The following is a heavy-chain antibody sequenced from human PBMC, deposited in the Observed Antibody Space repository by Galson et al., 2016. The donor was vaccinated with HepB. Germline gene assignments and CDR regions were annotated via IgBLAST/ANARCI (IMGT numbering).Heavy chain of an antibody. CDR2: VDPQDGET. CDR3: AVEGVEGLTATGGPGFRVGRERVVVTRDGSLDV. V-gene: IGHV1-69-2*01. D-gene: IGHD1-14*01. CDR1: GITFTDHY. Sequence: VKVSCKVSGITFTDHYVHWVQQAPGKGLDWVGLVDPQDGETLYAEKFQGRVTITADTSRKTVFMQLTSLTPDDTASYFCAVEGVEGLTATGGPGFRVGRERVVVTRDGSLDVWGQGTRLTVSS. J-gene: IGHJ3*01.